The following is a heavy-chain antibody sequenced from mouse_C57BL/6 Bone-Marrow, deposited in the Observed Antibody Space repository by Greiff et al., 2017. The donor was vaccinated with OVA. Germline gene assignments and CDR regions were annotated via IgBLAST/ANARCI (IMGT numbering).Heavy chain of an antibody. D-gene: IGHD1-3*01. CDR2: INPSSGYT. CDR3: ARYTGGSCWYFDV. V-gene: IGHV1-4*01. Sequence: QVQLKQSGAELARPGASVKMSCKASGYTFTSYTMHWVKQRPGQGLEWIGYINPSSGYTKYNQKFKDKATLTADKSSSTAYMQLSSLTSEDSAVYYCARYTGGSCWYFDVWGTGTTVTVSS. CDR1: GYTFTSYT. J-gene: IGHJ1*03.